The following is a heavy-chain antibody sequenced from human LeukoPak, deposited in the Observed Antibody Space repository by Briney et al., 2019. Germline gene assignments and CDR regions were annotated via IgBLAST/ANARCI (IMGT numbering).Heavy chain of an antibody. D-gene: IGHD5-12*01. Sequence: PGGSLRLSCAASGFTFSSYGMSWVRQAPGKGLEWVSAISGSGGSTYYADSVKGRFTISRDNSKNTLYLQMNSLRAEDTAVYYCAKDRGYDYGHLDYWGQGTLVTVSS. V-gene: IGHV3-23*01. J-gene: IGHJ4*02. CDR3: AKDRGYDYGHLDY. CDR1: GFTFSSYG. CDR2: ISGSGGST.